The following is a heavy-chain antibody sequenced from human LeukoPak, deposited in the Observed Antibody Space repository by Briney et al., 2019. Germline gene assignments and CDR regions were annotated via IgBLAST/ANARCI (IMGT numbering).Heavy chain of an antibody. CDR3: ARGSCGGDCPMSRGYFQH. J-gene: IGHJ1*01. Sequence: WASVKVSCKASGYTFTSYYMHWVRQAPGQGLEWMGIINPSGGSTSYAQKFQGRVTMTRDTSTSTVYMELSSLRSEDTAVYYCARGSCGGDCPMSRGYFQHWGQGTLVTVSS. D-gene: IGHD2-21*02. CDR1: GYTFTSYY. CDR2: INPSGGST. V-gene: IGHV1-46*01.